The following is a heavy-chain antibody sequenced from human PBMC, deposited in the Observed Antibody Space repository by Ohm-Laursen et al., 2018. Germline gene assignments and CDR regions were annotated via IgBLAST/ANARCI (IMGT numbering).Heavy chain of an antibody. V-gene: IGHV4-59*12. CDR1: GGSISSYY. Sequence: GTLSLTCTVSGGSISSYYWSWIRQPPGKGLEWIGYIYYSGSTNHNPSLKSRVTMSVDTSKNQLSLKVNSVAAADTAVYYCARDLGFAAPMDVWGQGTTVTVSS. CDR2: IYYSGST. CDR3: ARDLGFAAPMDV. J-gene: IGHJ6*02. D-gene: IGHD7-27*01.